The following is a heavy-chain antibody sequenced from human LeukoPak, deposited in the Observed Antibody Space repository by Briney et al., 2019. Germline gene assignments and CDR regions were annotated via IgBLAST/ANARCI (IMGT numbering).Heavy chain of an antibody. V-gene: IGHV3-23*01. Sequence: PGGSLRLSCAASGFTFSDYALTWVRQAPGKGLEWVSAFTGVGGATYYADSVKGRFTNSRDSSKNTLHLQMSSLRPEDTAVYYCARSQGGSCGGAGCSFDYWGQGSLVTVSS. CDR2: FTGVGGAT. J-gene: IGHJ4*02. CDR3: ARSQGGSCGGAGCSFDY. D-gene: IGHD2-15*01. CDR1: GFTFSDYA.